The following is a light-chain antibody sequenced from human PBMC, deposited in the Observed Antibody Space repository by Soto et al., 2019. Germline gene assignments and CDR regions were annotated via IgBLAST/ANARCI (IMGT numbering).Light chain of an antibody. J-gene: IGKJ1*01. CDR2: KAS. CDR1: QSISSW. V-gene: IGKV1-5*03. CDR3: QQYNSDST. Sequence: DKKMNQSPSTLSASVEDRVTITCRASQSISSWLAWYQQKPGKAPKLLIYKASSLESGVPSRFSGSGSGTEFTLTISSLQPDDFATYYCQQYNSDSTFGQCT.